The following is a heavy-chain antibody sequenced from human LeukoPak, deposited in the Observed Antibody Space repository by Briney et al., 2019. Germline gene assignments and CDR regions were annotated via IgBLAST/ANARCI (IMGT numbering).Heavy chain of an antibody. Sequence: ETLSLTCTVSGDSIRSYYRNWIRQAPGKALEWIGHIHNNGDTAYNFSLKSRVTISMDTSKNQFSLKLSSVTAADTAVYYCGRWGYFDSGNYFVVDYWGQGTVVTVSS. D-gene: IGHD3-22*01. CDR2: IHNNGDT. V-gene: IGHV4-59*01. CDR1: GDSIRSYY. J-gene: IGHJ4*02. CDR3: GRWGYFDSGNYFVVDY.